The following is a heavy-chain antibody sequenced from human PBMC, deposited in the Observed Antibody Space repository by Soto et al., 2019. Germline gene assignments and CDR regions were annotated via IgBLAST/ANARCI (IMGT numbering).Heavy chain of an antibody. J-gene: IGHJ5*02. CDR2: IIPIAAIA. D-gene: IGHD3-10*01. CDR3: ARGSTIVRGAPSWFDP. Sequence: QVQLVQSGAEVKKPGSSVKVSCKASGGTFSRYTINWVRQAPGQGLEWMGRIIPIAAIANYTQKFQVRVTITVDKSSTTAYMELSSLRSDDTAVYYCARGSTIVRGAPSWFDPWGQGALVTGSS. V-gene: IGHV1-69*02. CDR1: GGTFSRYT.